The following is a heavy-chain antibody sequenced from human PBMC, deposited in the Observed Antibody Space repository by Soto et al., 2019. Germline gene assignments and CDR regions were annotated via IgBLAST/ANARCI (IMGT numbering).Heavy chain of an antibody. Sequence: QVQLVESGGGVVQPGRSLRLSCTASGFTFSSYSMHWVRQAPGKGLEWVAVVSYDGDNKYYAVAVEGRFTISRDNSNNALFLQMNSLTAEYTAIYYCARDDYDSGGYYFSYWGHGTLVTVSS. CDR2: VSYDGDNK. CDR3: ARDDYDSGGYYFSY. CDR1: GFTFSSYS. V-gene: IGHV3-30-3*01. D-gene: IGHD3-22*01. J-gene: IGHJ4*01.